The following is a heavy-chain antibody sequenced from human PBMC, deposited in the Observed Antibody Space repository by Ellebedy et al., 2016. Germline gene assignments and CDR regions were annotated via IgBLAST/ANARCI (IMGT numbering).Heavy chain of an antibody. Sequence: ASVKVSCKASGNTFSSYYMHWVRQAPGQGLQWMGVINPSDGRTIYAQKFQGRVTMTRDTTTSTVYMELSSLRSEDTALYYCARDYPTVFTEFAFWGQGTLVTVSS. CDR1: GNTFSSYY. D-gene: IGHD1-1*01. CDR2: INPSDGRT. CDR3: ARDYPTVFTEFAF. V-gene: IGHV1-46*01. J-gene: IGHJ5*01.